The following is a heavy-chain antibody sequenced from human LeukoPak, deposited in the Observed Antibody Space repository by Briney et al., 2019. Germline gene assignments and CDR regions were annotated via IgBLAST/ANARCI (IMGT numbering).Heavy chain of an antibody. Sequence: PGGSLRLSCAASGFTFSSYWMHWVRQAPGKGLVWVSRINNDGSSTSYADSVKGRFTISRDNAKNTLYLQMNSLRAEDTAVYYSARRTKEGSSLYWGFDTWGQGTLVTVSS. V-gene: IGHV3-74*01. D-gene: IGHD6-13*01. CDR3: ARRTKEGSSLYWGFDT. CDR1: GFTFSSYW. J-gene: IGHJ5*02. CDR2: INNDGSST.